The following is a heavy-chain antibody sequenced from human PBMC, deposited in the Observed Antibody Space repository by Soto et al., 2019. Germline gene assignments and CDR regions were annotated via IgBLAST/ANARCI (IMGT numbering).Heavy chain of an antibody. D-gene: IGHD3-9*01. Sequence: EVQLVESGGGLVKPGGSLRLSCAASGFTFSNAWMSWVRQAPGKGLEWVGRIKSKTDDGATDYAAPVKGRFTISRDDSKNTLYLQMNSLKTAATGVYYCTTDLDYDILTGLDFWGQGTLVTVSS. CDR2: IKSKTDDGAT. J-gene: IGHJ4*02. CDR1: GFTFSNAW. V-gene: IGHV3-15*01. CDR3: TTDLDYDILTGLDF.